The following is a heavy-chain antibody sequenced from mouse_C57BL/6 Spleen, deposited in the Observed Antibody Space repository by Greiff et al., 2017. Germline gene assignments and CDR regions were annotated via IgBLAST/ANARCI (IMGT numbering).Heavy chain of an antibody. V-gene: IGHV7-3*01. CDR3: ARGWDGGYFDV. D-gene: IGHD4-1*01. CDR1: GFTFTDYY. Sequence: EVQLVESGGGLVQPGGSLSLSCAASGFTFTDYYMSWVRQPPGKALEWLGFIRTKANGYTTEYSASVKGRFTISRDNSQSILYLQMNALRAEDSATYYCARGWDGGYFDVWGTGTTVTVYS. J-gene: IGHJ1*03. CDR2: IRTKANGYTT.